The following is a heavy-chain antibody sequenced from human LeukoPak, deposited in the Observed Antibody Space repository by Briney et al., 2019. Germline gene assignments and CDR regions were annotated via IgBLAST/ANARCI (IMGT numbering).Heavy chain of an antibody. D-gene: IGHD3-16*01. Sequence: ASLTVSCKASGFTFTDHYTHWVRQAPGQGLEWMGWINGKSGVTFYAQQFQDRITVTRDTSISTMYLELNRLTSADTAIYYCARDFDWGPDYWGPGTLVAVSS. CDR2: INGKSGVT. V-gene: IGHV1-2*02. CDR1: GFTFTDHY. CDR3: ARDFDWGPDY. J-gene: IGHJ4*02.